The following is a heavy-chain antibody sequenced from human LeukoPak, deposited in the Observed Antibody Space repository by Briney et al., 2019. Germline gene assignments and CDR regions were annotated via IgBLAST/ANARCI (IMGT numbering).Heavy chain of an antibody. Sequence: AASVKVSCKASGYTFTSYDINWVRQATGPGHEWMGWMNPNSGNTGYAQKFQGRVTMTRNNSISTAYMELSSLRSEDTAVYYCARGDSSSWYVSYWGQGTLVTVSS. J-gene: IGHJ4*02. CDR1: GYTFTSYD. V-gene: IGHV1-8*01. CDR2: MNPNSGNT. CDR3: ARGDSSSWYVSY. D-gene: IGHD6-13*01.